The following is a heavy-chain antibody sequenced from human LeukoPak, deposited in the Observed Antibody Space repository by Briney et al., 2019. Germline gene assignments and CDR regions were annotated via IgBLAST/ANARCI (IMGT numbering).Heavy chain of an antibody. D-gene: IGHD3-10*01. V-gene: IGHV4-34*01. CDR2: INHSGST. Sequence: PSETLSLTCAVYGGSFSGYYWSWIRQPPGKGLEWIGEINHSGSTSYNPSLECRVTISLDMSKNHFSLKLSSVPATDTAVYYCARVENYYGSGSYFRDYWGQGTLVTVSS. CDR3: ARVENYYGSGSYFRDY. CDR1: GGSFSGYY. J-gene: IGHJ4*02.